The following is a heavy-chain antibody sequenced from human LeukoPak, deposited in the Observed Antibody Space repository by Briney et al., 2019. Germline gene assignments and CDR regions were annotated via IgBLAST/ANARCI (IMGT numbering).Heavy chain of an antibody. D-gene: IGHD3-10*01. J-gene: IGHJ4*02. V-gene: IGHV3-30*04. CDR1: GFTFSSYG. CDR2: ISYDGSNK. CDR3: ARETYYYGSASLTYYFDY. Sequence: GGSLRLSCAASGFTFSSYGMHWVRQAPGKGLEWVAVISYDGSNKYYADSVKGRFTISRDNSKNTLYLQMNSLRAEDTAVYYCARETYYYGSASLTYYFDYWGQGTLVTVSS.